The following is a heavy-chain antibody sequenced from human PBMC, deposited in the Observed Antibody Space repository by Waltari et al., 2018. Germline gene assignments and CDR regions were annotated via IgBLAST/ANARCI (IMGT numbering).Heavy chain of an antibody. CDR3: ARDLCTNGVCYSNAFDI. J-gene: IGHJ3*02. D-gene: IGHD2-8*01. V-gene: IGHV1-46*01. CDR1: GYTFTSYY. Sequence: QVQLVQSGAEVKKPGASVTVSCKASGYTFTSYYMHWVRQAPGQGLEWMGIINPRGGSTSYEQKFQGRVTMTRDTSTSTVYMELSSLRSEDTAVYYCARDLCTNGVCYSNAFDIWGQGTMVTVSS. CDR2: INPRGGST.